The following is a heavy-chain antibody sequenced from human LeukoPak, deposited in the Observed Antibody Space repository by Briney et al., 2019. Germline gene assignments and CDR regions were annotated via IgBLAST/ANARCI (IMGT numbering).Heavy chain of an antibody. V-gene: IGHV2-70*11. Sequence: SGPALAKPTQTLTLTCTFSGFSLTTSRMSLSWIRQPPGKALEWLARIDWDDDKYYSTSLKTRLTISKDTSNNQVVLTMTNMDPVDTATYYCARIKMTTVSFDYWGQGALVTVSS. CDR2: IDWDDDK. D-gene: IGHD4-17*01. CDR3: ARIKMTTVSFDY. CDR1: GFSLTTSRMS. J-gene: IGHJ4*02.